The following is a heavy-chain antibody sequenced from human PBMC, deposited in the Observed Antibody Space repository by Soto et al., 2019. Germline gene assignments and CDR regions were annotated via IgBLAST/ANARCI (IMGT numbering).Heavy chain of an antibody. J-gene: IGHJ4*02. Sequence: PGVSLRLSCAASGFTFSSYAMHWVRQAPGKGLEWVAVISYDGSNKYYADSVKGRFTISRDNSKNTLYLQMNSLRAEDTAVYYCARPLTGTTLYFDYWGQGTLVTVSS. CDR3: ARPLTGTTLYFDY. V-gene: IGHV3-30-3*01. D-gene: IGHD1-7*01. CDR2: ISYDGSNK. CDR1: GFTFSSYA.